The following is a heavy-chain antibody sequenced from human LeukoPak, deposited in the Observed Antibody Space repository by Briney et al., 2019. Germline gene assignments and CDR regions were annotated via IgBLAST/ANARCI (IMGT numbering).Heavy chain of an antibody. V-gene: IGHV4-39*01. D-gene: IGHD6-13*01. CDR2: IYYSGST. CDR1: GGSISSSSYY. Sequence: SETLSLTCTVSGGSISSSSYYWGWIRQPPGKGLEWIGSIYYSGSTYYNPSLKSRVSISVGTSKNQFSLKLSSVTAADTAVYYCARHVYVAAAPDYWGQGTLVTVSS. CDR3: ARHVYVAAAPDY. J-gene: IGHJ4*02.